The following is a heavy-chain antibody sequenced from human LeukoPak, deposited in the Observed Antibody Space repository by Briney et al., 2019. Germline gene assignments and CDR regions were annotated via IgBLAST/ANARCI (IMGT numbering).Heavy chain of an antibody. J-gene: IGHJ4*02. CDR1: GYTFTGYY. CDR3: ARVCSTTSCSDDY. CDR2: INPNSGGT. D-gene: IGHD2-2*01. Sequence: APVKVSCKASGYTFTGYYMHWVRQAPGQGLEWMGWINPNSGGTNYAQKFQGRVTMTRDTSISTAYMELSRLRSDDTAVYYCARVCSTTSCSDDYWGQGTLVTVPS. V-gene: IGHV1-2*02.